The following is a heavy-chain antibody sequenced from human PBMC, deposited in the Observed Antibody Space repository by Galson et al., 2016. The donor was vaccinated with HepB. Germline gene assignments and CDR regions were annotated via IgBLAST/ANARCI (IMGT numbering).Heavy chain of an antibody. CDR1: GITFSSYG. J-gene: IGHJ6*02. CDR3: ARDPYSGSYWDYDYYGMDV. Sequence: SLRLSCAASGITFSSYGMHWVRQAPGKGLEWVAVIFFDGSKRYYADSVKGRFTISRDNSKNTLYLQMNSLRAEDTACYYFARDPYSGSYWDYDYYGMDVWGQGTTVTVSS. V-gene: IGHV3-33*01. CDR2: IFFDGSKR. D-gene: IGHD1-26*01.